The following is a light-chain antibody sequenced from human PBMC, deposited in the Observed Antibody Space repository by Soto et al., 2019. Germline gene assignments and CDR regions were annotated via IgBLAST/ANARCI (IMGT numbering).Light chain of an antibody. V-gene: IGKV1-39*01. CDR3: QQSYTSWWT. CDR1: QSISTH. J-gene: IGKJ1*01. CDR2: AAS. Sequence: DIQMTQSPSSLSASVGYRVSITCRASQSISTHLSWYQQKPGKAPKPLIYAASSLQSWVPSRFTGSGSGTDFTLTISSLQPEDFATYYCQQSYTSWWTFGQGPKVDI.